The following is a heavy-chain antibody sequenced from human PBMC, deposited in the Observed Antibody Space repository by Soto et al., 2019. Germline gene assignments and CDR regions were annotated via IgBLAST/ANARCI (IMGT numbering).Heavy chain of an antibody. V-gene: IGHV4-59*01. Sequence: QVQLQESGPGLVKPSETLSLTCTVSGGSISSYYWSWIRQPPGKGLEWIGYIYYSGSTNYNPSLKSRVTISVDTSKNQFSLKLSSVTAADTAVYYCAREGVRWFGGLPANYFDYWGQGTLVTVSS. CDR1: GGSISSYY. D-gene: IGHD3-10*01. J-gene: IGHJ4*02. CDR2: IYYSGST. CDR3: AREGVRWFGGLPANYFDY.